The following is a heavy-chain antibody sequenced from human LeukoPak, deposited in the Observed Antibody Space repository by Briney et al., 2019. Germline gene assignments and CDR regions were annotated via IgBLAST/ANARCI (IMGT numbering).Heavy chain of an antibody. V-gene: IGHV1-46*01. CDR2: IKPSGGST. Sequence: GASVKVSCKASGYTFTGYYMHWVRQAPGQGLEWMGVIKPSGGSTSYAQKFQGRVTMTRDKSTSTVYMELSSLRSEDTAVYYCARDGYYYDSSGYYPLKYWGQGSLVTVSS. CDR1: GYTFTGYY. CDR3: ARDGYYYDSSGYYPLKY. J-gene: IGHJ4*02. D-gene: IGHD3-22*01.